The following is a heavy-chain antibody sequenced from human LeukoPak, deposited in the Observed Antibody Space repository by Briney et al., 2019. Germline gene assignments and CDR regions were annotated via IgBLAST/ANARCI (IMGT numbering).Heavy chain of an antibody. V-gene: IGHV4-39*07. CDR3: ARDDVRYFDWSPSPLFDY. D-gene: IGHD3-9*01. J-gene: IGHJ4*02. CDR2: IYYSGST. CDR1: GGSISSSSYY. Sequence: SETLSLTCTVSGGSISSSSYYWGWIRQPPGKGLEWIGSIYYSGSTYYNPSLKSRVTISVDTSKNQFSLKLSSVTAADTAVYYCARDDVRYFDWSPSPLFDYWGQGTLVTVSS.